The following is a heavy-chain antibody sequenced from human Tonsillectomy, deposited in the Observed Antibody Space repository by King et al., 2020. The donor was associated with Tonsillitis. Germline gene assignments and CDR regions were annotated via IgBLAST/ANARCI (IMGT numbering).Heavy chain of an antibody. V-gene: IGHV3-30*01. Sequence: VQLVESGGGVVQPGGSLSLSCAASGFTFSRYAVHWVRQAPGKGLEWGAVISYDGSKEHYADSVKGRFTISRDNSKNTLYLQMNSLRPEDTAVFFCARDSLSADFGDYVYYFDYWGQGTLVTVSS. D-gene: IGHD4-17*01. CDR1: GFTFSRYA. CDR3: ARDSLSADFGDYVYYFDY. J-gene: IGHJ4*02. CDR2: ISYDGSKE.